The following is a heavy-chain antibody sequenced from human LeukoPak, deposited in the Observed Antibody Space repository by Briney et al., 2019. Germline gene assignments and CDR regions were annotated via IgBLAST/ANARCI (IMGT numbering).Heavy chain of an antibody. CDR3: AKSTGYFVVEAGWFDP. CDR2: ISYDGSNK. Sequence: GGSLRLSCAASGFTFSSYAMHWVRQAPGKGLEWVAVISYDGSNKYYADSVKGRFTISRDNSKNTLYLQMNSLRAEDTAVYYCAKSTGYFVVEAGWFDPWGQGTLVTVSS. J-gene: IGHJ5*02. CDR1: GFTFSSYA. V-gene: IGHV3-30-3*02. D-gene: IGHD6-13*01.